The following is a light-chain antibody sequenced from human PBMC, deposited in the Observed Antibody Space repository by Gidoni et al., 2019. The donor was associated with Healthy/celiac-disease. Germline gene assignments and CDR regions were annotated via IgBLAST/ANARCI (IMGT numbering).Light chain of an antibody. V-gene: IGLV1-47*01. CDR2: RNN. Sequence: QSVLTQPHSASGTPGQRVTISCSGSSSNLGSNYVYWYQQLPGTAPKLLIYRNNPRPSGVPDRFSGSKSGTSASLAISGLRSEDEADYYCAAWDDSLSGWVFGGGTKLTVL. CDR3: AAWDDSLSGWV. CDR1: SSNLGSNY. J-gene: IGLJ3*02.